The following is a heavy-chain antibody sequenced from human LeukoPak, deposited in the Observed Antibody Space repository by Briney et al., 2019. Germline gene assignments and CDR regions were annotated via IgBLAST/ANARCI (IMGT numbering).Heavy chain of an antibody. CDR3: AREPPAPYYDFWSGYYTGYWFDP. J-gene: IGHJ5*02. Sequence: ASVKVSCKASGYTFTSYDINWVRQATGQGLEWMGWMNPNSGNTGYAQKFQGRVTMTRNTPISTAYMELSSLRSEDTAVYYCAREPPAPYYDFWSGYYTGYWFDPWGQGTLVTVSS. D-gene: IGHD3-3*01. CDR1: GYTFTSYD. V-gene: IGHV1-8*01. CDR2: MNPNSGNT.